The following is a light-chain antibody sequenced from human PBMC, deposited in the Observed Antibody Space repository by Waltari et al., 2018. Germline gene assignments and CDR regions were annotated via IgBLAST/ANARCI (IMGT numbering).Light chain of an antibody. J-gene: IGLJ1*01. Sequence: QSALTQPASVSGSPGQSITISCTGTSNDVGCYNFVSWYQQHPGKATQLIIYYVSDRPSGVSNRFSGSKSDNTASLTISGLQAEDEADYYCSSFTKNSLYVFGTGTKVTVL. CDR1: SNDVGCYNF. CDR3: SSFTKNSLYV. CDR2: YVS. V-gene: IGLV2-14*03.